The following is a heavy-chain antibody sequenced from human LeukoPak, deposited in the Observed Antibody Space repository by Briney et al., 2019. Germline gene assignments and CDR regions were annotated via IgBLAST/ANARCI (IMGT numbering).Heavy chain of an antibody. CDR1: GFTFSSDW. CDR3: VRDSSVTRMDV. J-gene: IGHJ6*04. V-gene: IGHV3-74*01. Sequence: QPGGSLRLSCAAPGFTFSSDWMHWVRQAPGEGLVWVSRITNDASSTSYADSVKGRFTISRDNAKNTLYLEMSSLRAEDTAVYYCVRDSSVTRMDVWGKGTTVTVSS. D-gene: IGHD4-17*01. CDR2: ITNDASST.